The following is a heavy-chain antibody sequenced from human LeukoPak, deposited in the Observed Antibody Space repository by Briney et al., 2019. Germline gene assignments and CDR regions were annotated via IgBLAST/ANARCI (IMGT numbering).Heavy chain of an antibody. D-gene: IGHD3-3*01. V-gene: IGHV4-34*01. CDR3: ARGLGEYYDFWSGYPPAPNWFDP. CDR1: GGSFSGYY. CDR2: INHSGST. J-gene: IGHJ5*02. Sequence: PSETLSLTCAVYGGSFSGYYWSWIRQPPGKGLEWIGEINHSGSTNYNPSLKSRVTILVDTSKNQFSLKLSSVTAADTAVYYCARGLGEYYDFWSGYPPAPNWFDPWGQGTLVTVSS.